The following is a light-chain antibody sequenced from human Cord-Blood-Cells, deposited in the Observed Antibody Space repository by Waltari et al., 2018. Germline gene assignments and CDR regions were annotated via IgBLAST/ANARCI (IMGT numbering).Light chain of an antibody. CDR3: SSYAGSK. CDR2: EVS. V-gene: IGLV2-8*01. Sequence: QSALTQPPSASGSPGQSVTISCTGTSSDVGGYNYVSWYQQHPGKAPKLMIYEVSKRPSGVPERFSGSKSGNTASLTVSGLQAEDEADYYCSSYAGSKFGGGTKLTVL. J-gene: IGLJ2*01. CDR1: SSDVGGYNY.